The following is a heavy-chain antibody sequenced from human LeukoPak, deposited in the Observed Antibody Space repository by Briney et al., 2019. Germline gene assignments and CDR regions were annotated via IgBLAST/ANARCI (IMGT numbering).Heavy chain of an antibody. Sequence: GGTLRLSCAASGFTFSGYGMSWVRQAPGKVLEWVSYISSSGSTIYYADSVKGRFTISRDNAKNSLYLQMNSLRAEDTAVYYCAELGITMIGGVWGKGTTVTISS. CDR2: ISSSGSTI. D-gene: IGHD3-10*02. V-gene: IGHV3-48*04. CDR1: GFTFSGYG. J-gene: IGHJ6*04. CDR3: AELGITMIGGV.